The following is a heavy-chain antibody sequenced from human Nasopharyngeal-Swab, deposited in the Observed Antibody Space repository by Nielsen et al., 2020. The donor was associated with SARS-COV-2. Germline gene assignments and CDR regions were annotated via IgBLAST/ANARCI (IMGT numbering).Heavy chain of an antibody. V-gene: IGHV5-51*01. CDR2: IYPGDSDT. D-gene: IGHD3-22*01. CDR3: ARTAIEGGYYRGDAFDI. J-gene: IGHJ3*02. CDR1: GYRFISYW. Sequence: KVSCKGSGYRFISYWIGWVRQMPGKGLEWMGIIYPGDSDTRYSPSFQGQVTISADKSINTAYLQWSSLKAPDTAMYYCARTAIEGGYYRGDAFDIWGQGAMVTVSS.